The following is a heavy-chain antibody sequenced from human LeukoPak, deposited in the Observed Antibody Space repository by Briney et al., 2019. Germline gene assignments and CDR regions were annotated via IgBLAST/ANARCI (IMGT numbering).Heavy chain of an antibody. CDR2: ISGSGGST. Sequence: GGSLRLSCAASGFTFSDYYMSWIRQAPGKGLEWVSAISGSGGSTYYADSVKGRFTISRDNSKNTLYLQMNSLRAEDTAVYYCAKPTEGVRYFAGFDYWGQGTLVTVSS. CDR3: AKPTEGVRYFAGFDY. D-gene: IGHD2/OR15-2a*01. V-gene: IGHV3-23*01. J-gene: IGHJ4*02. CDR1: GFTFSDYY.